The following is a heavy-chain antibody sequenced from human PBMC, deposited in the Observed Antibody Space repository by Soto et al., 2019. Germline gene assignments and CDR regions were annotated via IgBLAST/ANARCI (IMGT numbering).Heavy chain of an antibody. Sequence: PSETLSLTCTVSGGSISSSSYYWGWIRQPPGKGLEWIGSTYYSGSTYYNPSLKSRVTISVDTSKNQFSLKLSSVTAADTAVYYCARHAGTNYYYYGMDVWGQGTTVTVSS. V-gene: IGHV4-39*01. J-gene: IGHJ6*02. CDR1: GGSISSSSYY. CDR3: ARHAGTNYYYYGMDV. D-gene: IGHD6-13*01. CDR2: TYYSGST.